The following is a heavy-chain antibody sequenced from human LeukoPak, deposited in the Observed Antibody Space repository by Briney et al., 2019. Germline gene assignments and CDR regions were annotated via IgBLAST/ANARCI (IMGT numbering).Heavy chain of an antibody. CDR1: GFTFDDYA. V-gene: IGHV3-9*01. J-gene: IGHJ5*02. D-gene: IGHD3-10*01. CDR2: ISWNSGSI. Sequence: GGSLRLSCAASGFTFDDYAMHWVRQAPGKGLEWVSGISWNSGSIGYADSVKGRFTISRDNAKNSLYPQMNSLRAEDTALYYCAKENHYYGSGSYQSWGQGTLVTVSS. CDR3: AKENHYYGSGSYQS.